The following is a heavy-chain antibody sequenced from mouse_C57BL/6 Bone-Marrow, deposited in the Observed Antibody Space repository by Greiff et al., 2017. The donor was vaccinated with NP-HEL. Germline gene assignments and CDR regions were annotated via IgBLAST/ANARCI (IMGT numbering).Heavy chain of an antibody. CDR1: GYTFTDYY. V-gene: IGHV1-76*01. CDR2: IYPGSGNT. Sequence: VQGVESGAELVRPGASVKLSCKASGYTFTDYYINWVKQRPGQGLEWIARIYPGSGNTYYNEKFKGKATLTAEKSSSTAYMQLSSLTSEDSAVYFCSRRLYFDYWGQGTTLTVSS. CDR3: SRRLYFDY. J-gene: IGHJ2*01.